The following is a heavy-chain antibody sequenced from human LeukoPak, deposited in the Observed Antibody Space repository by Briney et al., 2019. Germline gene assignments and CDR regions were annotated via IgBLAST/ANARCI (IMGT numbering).Heavy chain of an antibody. Sequence: SETLSLTCAVYGGSFSGYYWSWIRQPPGKGLEWIGYIYYSGSTNYNPSLKSRVTISVDTSKNQFSLKLSSVTAADTAVYYCARDRGGSLDYWGQGTLVTVSS. CDR2: IYYSGST. D-gene: IGHD3-10*01. J-gene: IGHJ4*02. V-gene: IGHV4-59*01. CDR1: GGSFSGYY. CDR3: ARDRGGSLDY.